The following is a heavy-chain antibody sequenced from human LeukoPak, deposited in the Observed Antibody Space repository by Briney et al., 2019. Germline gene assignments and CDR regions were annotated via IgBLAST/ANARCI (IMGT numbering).Heavy chain of an antibody. D-gene: IGHD2-2*02. V-gene: IGHV1-46*01. CDR2: INPSGGST. Sequence: ASVKVSCKASGYTFTSYYMHWVRQAPGQGLEWMGIINPSGGSTSYAQKFQGRVTMTRDTSTSTAYMELSSLRSEDTAVYYCARVLGCSSTSCYTGYFDYWGQGTLVTVSS. CDR3: ARVLGCSSTSCYTGYFDY. J-gene: IGHJ4*02. CDR1: GYTFTSYY.